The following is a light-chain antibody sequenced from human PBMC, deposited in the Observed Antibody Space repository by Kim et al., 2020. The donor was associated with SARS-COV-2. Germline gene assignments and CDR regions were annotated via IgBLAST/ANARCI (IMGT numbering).Light chain of an antibody. J-gene: IGLJ2*01. Sequence: VTISGTGSDSNIGAGFDVHWYQHLPTTAPRLLLYGNSNRPSGVPDRFSGSKSGTSASLDITGLQIEDEAHYYCQSYDSGLRGSVIFGGGTKVTVL. CDR2: GNS. CDR1: DSNIGAGFD. V-gene: IGLV1-40*01. CDR3: QSYDSGLRGSVI.